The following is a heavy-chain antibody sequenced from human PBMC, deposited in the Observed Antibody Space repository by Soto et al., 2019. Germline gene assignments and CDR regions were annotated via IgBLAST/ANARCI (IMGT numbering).Heavy chain of an antibody. D-gene: IGHD7-27*01. V-gene: IGHV4-4*07. J-gene: IGHJ5*02. CDR2: FYTSGNT. CDR1: GGSVSSYY. CDR3: ASDITGWFYX. Sequence: SETLSLTFTVSGGSVSSYYWSWIRQPAGKGLEWIVSFYTSGNTNYNPSLKSRVTMSLETSKNQFSLKLSSVTAAETAVYFCASDITGWFYXWGQGTLVTVSX.